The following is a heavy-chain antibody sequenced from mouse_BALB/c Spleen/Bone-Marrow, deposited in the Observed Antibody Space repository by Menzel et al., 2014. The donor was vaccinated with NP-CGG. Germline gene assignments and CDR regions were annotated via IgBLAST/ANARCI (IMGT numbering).Heavy chain of an antibody. CDR1: GFTFSDYG. J-gene: IGHJ1*01. CDR3: ARDQVYYCGSSYGYFDV. D-gene: IGHD1-1*01. CDR2: ISNLAYSI. V-gene: IGHV5-15*02. Sequence: EVQVVESGGGLVQPGGSRKLSCAASGFTFSDYGMAWVRQAPGKGPEWVAFISNLAYSIYYADTVTGRFTISRENAKNTLYLEMSSLRSEDAAMYYCARDQVYYCGSSYGYFDVWGAGTTVTVSS.